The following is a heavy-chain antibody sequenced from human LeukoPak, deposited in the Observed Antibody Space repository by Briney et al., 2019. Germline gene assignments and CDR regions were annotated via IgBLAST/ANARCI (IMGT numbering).Heavy chain of an antibody. CDR1: GFAVSMYE. CDR3: AKAPQPYCSGGSCFDAFDI. Sequence: GGSLRLSCAASGFAVSMYEMNWVRQAPGKGLEWVSFIASDSTKYYADSVKGRFILSRDNAKNSLYLQMNSLRAEDTAVYYCAKAPQPYCSGGSCFDAFDIWGLGTMVTVSS. J-gene: IGHJ3*02. CDR2: IASDSTK. D-gene: IGHD2-15*01. V-gene: IGHV3-48*03.